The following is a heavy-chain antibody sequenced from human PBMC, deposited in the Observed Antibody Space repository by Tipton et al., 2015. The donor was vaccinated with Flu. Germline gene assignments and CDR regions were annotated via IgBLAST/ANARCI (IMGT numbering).Heavy chain of an antibody. V-gene: IGHV3-74*01. Sequence: GSLRLSCAASGFIFSDYALHWVRQAPGRGLVWVSHSNVDGRTTTYADSVKGRFTISRDSAKNMVYLQMNNLRDEDTAVYYCARQLFGPAGYWGQGTLVSVSS. D-gene: IGHD3-10*02. CDR2: SNVDGRTT. J-gene: IGHJ4*02. CDR3: ARQLFGPAGY. CDR1: GFIFSDYA.